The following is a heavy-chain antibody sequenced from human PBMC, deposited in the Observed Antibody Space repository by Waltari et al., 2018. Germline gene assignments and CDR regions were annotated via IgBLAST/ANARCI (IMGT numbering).Heavy chain of an antibody. CDR2: IDQDADKK. CDR3: ATDGNYFAF. V-gene: IGHV3-7*03. D-gene: IGHD3-10*01. CDR1: GFSFSNYW. J-gene: IGHJ4*02. Sequence: EVQMIESGGGLVQPGGSLRLSCASSGFSFSNYWMSWVRLAPGKGLELVANIDQDADKKYYLDSVRGRFTISRDNTKNSLYLQMNSLRADDTAVYYCATDGNYFAFWGQGTLVTVSS.